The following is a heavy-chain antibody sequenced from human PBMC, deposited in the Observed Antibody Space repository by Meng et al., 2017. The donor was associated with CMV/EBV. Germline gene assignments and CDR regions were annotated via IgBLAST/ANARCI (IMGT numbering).Heavy chain of an antibody. CDR1: GGTFSSYT. CDR3: ASNTAEARGYYDILTDGLGVLDV. V-gene: IGHV1-69*02. J-gene: IGHJ6*02. D-gene: IGHD3-9*01. CDR2: IIPILGIA. Sequence: SVKVSCKASGGTFSSYTISWVRQAPGQGLEWMGRIIPILGIANYAQKFQGRGTITADKSTSTAYMELSSLRSEDTAVYYCASNTAEARGYYDILTDGLGVLDVWGQGTTVTVSS.